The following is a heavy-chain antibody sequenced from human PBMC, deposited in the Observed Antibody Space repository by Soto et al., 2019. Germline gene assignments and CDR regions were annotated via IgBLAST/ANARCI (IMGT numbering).Heavy chain of an antibody. Sequence: PALSVTGAISGHRFIRKSAASNWIRQSPSRGLEWLGRTYYRSKWYNDYAVSVKSRITINPDTSKNQFSLQLNSVTPEDTAVYYCARGLVATSLVFYFDYWGQGTLVTVSS. CDR2: TYYRSKWYN. CDR3: ARGLVATSLVFYFDY. CDR1: GHRFIRKSAA. V-gene: IGHV6-1*01. D-gene: IGHD5-12*01. J-gene: IGHJ4*02.